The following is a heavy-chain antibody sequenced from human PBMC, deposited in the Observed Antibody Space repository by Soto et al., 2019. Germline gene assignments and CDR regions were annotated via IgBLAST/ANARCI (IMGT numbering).Heavy chain of an antibody. Sequence: GGSLRLSCAASGFTFSNYAISWVRQGPGEGLEWVSVIYSGGSTYYADSVKGRFTISRDNSKNTLYLQMNSLRAEDTAVYYCARGNLILFVWGKGTTVTVSS. CDR3: ARGNLILFV. J-gene: IGHJ6*04. D-gene: IGHD3-9*01. V-gene: IGHV3-66*01. CDR2: IYSGGST. CDR1: GFTFSNYA.